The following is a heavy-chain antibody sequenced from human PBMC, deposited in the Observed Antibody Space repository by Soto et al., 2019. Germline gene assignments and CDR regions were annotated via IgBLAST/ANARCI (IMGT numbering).Heavy chain of an antibody. CDR1: GFTFSSYA. J-gene: IGHJ3*02. CDR2: ISYDGSNK. V-gene: IGHV3-30-3*01. Sequence: QVQLVESGGGVVQPGRSLRLSCAASGFTFSSYAMHWVRQAPGKGLEWVAVISYDGSNKYYADSVKGRFTISRDNSKNTLYLQMNSLRAEDTAVYYCARDSGGVEYSSSSWLYAFDIWGQGTMVTVSS. D-gene: IGHD6-6*01. CDR3: ARDSGGVEYSSSSWLYAFDI.